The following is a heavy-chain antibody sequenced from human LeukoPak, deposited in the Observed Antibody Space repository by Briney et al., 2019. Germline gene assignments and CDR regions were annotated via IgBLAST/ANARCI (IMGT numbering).Heavy chain of an antibody. D-gene: IGHD3-10*01. J-gene: IGHJ3*02. CDR2: ISGSGGST. V-gene: IGHV3-23*01. Sequence: GGSLRLSCAASGFTFSSYAMSWVRQAPGKGLGWGSAISGSGGSTYYADSVKGRFTISRDNSKNTLYLQMNSLRAEDTAVYYCAKGLLWFGEPDTAFDIWGQGTMVTVSS. CDR3: AKGLLWFGEPDTAFDI. CDR1: GFTFSSYA.